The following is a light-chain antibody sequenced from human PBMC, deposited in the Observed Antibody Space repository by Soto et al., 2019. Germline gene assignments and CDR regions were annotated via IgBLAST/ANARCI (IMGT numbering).Light chain of an antibody. V-gene: IGKV1-5*01. Sequence: DIQMTQSPSTLSASVGDRVTITCRASQNVGGWLAWYQQKPGEAPNLLIYDASTLESGVPSRFSGSGSGTEFTLTISSLQPDDFATYYCQQYNSYWTFGQGTKVEIK. CDR2: DAS. CDR3: QQYNSYWT. J-gene: IGKJ1*01. CDR1: QNVGGW.